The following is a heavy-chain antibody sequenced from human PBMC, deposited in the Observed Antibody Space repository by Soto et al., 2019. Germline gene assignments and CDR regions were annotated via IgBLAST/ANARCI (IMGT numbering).Heavy chain of an antibody. CDR1: GFTFSNYG. CDR3: AKESPGLFYVTVDS. CDR2: IASDGTTK. J-gene: IGHJ4*02. V-gene: IGHV3-30*18. D-gene: IGHD3-16*01. Sequence: GGSLRLSCAAFGFTFSNYGMHWVRQAPGKGLGWVAVIASDGTTKLYADSAKGRFTISRDISKDTLYLEMKSLRGEDTAVYYCAKESPGLFYVTVDSWGQGALVTVSS.